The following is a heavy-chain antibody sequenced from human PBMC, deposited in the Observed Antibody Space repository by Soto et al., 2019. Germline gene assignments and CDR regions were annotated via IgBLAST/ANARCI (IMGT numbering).Heavy chain of an antibody. J-gene: IGHJ6*02. Sequence: GGSLRLSCAASGFTFNSYGMHWVRQGPGNGLEWVAFISYDSTKTYYADSVKGRFTISRDNSNSALYVQMNSLTGEDTAVYYCARTRSAWSDFHYYSLDVWGQGTTVTVS. CDR2: ISYDSTKT. V-gene: IGHV3-30*03. CDR3: ARTRSAWSDFHYYSLDV. CDR1: GFTFNSYG. D-gene: IGHD1-26*01.